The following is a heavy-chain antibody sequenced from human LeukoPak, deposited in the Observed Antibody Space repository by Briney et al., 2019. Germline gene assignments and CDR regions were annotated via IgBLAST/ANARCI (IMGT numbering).Heavy chain of an antibody. CDR1: GFTVSSNY. V-gene: IGHV3-71*02. J-gene: IGHJ4*02. Sequence: GGSLRLSCAASGFTVSSNYMSWVRQAPGKGLEWVGFTRSKAYGGTTEYAASVKGRFTISRDDSKNTLYLQMGSLRAEDMAVYYCARDRTYSYGRSYYFDYWGQGTLVTVSS. CDR3: ARDRTYSYGRSYYFDY. CDR2: TRSKAYGGTT. D-gene: IGHD5-18*01.